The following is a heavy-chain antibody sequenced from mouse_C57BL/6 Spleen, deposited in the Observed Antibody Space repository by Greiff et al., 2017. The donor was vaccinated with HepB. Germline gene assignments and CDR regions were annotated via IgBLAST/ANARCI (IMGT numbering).Heavy chain of an antibody. Sequence: EVKVEESGPGLVKPSQSLSLTCSVTGYSITSGYYWNWIRQFPGNKLEWMGYISYDGSNNYNPSLKNRISITRDTSKNQFFLKLNSVTTEDTATYYCARDNGYGIAWFAYWGQGTLVTVSA. J-gene: IGHJ3*01. CDR1: GYSITSGYY. CDR3: ARDNGYGIAWFAY. D-gene: IGHD2-1*01. V-gene: IGHV3-6*01. CDR2: ISYDGSN.